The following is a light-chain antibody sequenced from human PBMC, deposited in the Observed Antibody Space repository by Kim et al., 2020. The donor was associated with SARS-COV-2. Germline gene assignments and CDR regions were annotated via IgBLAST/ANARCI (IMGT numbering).Light chain of an antibody. CDR3: SSRHSNGYVL. J-gene: IGLJ2*01. Sequence: SYELTQDPAVSVALGQTVRITCQGDSLRSYYASWYQQKPGQAPIVVISGKNNRPSGIPDRFSGSSSGNTASLTITGAQAEDEADYCCSSRHSNGYVLFGGGTQLTVL. V-gene: IGLV3-19*01. CDR2: GKN. CDR1: SLRSYY.